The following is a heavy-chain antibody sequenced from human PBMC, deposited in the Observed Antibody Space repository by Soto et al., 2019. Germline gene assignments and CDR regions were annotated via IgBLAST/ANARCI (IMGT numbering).Heavy chain of an antibody. Sequence: SETLSLTCTVSGGSISSGDYYWSWIRQPPGKGLEWIGYIYYSGSTYYNPSLKSRVTISVDTSKNQFSLKLSSVTAADTAVYYCARGRGTGNPFDYWGQGTLVTVSS. CDR1: GGSISSGDYY. CDR2: IYYSGST. CDR3: ARGRGTGNPFDY. V-gene: IGHV4-30-4*01. J-gene: IGHJ4*02. D-gene: IGHD1-1*01.